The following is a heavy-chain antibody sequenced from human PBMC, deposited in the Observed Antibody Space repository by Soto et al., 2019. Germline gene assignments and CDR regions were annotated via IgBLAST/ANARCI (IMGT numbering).Heavy chain of an antibody. CDR1: GGSISSSSYY. J-gene: IGHJ3*02. Sequence: QLQLQESGPGLVKPSETLSLTCTVSGGSISSSSYYWGWIRQPPGKGLEWIGSIYYSGSTYYNPSIKSRVTISVDTSKNQFSLKLSSVTAADTAVYYCARNTKDYDYIWGSYRSDAFDIWGQGTMVTVSS. V-gene: IGHV4-39*01. CDR3: ARNTKDYDYIWGSYRSDAFDI. D-gene: IGHD3-16*02. CDR2: IYYSGST.